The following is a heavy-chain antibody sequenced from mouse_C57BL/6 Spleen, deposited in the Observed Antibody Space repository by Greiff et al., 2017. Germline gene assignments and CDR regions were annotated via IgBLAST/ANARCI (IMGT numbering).Heavy chain of an antibody. CDR2: IHPGDGDT. CDR1: GYAFSSSW. CDR3: AREGGLRPPWYFDV. Sequence: VQLQQSGPELVKPGASVKISCKASGYAFSSSWMNWVKQRPGKGLEWIGRIHPGDGDTNYNGKFKGKATLTADKSSSTAYMQLSSLTSEDSAVYFCAREGGLRPPWYFDVWGTGTTVTVSS. J-gene: IGHJ1*03. D-gene: IGHD2-4*01. V-gene: IGHV1-82*01.